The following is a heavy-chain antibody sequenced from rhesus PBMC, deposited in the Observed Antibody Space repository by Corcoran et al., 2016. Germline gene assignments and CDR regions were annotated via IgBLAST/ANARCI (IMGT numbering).Heavy chain of an antibody. V-gene: IGHV4-127*01. Sequence: QVQLQESGPGLVKPSETLSLTCAVSGYSISSGYGWSWIRQPPGKGLEWIGYIGGISGSTNYNPTLKSRVTISKDTSKEQVALKLSSGTAADTAGYYCARGGSPDYWGQGVLVTVSS. J-gene: IGHJ4*01. CDR1: GYSISSGYG. D-gene: IGHD3-34*01. CDR3: ARGGSPDY. CDR2: IGGISGST.